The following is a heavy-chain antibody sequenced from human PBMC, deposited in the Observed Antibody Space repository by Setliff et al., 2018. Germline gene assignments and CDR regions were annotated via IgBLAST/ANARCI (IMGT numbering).Heavy chain of an antibody. J-gene: IGHJ4*02. CDR3: ARVRMVQGYYEFDY. Sequence: PSETLSLTCGVSGYSISSGHFWGWIRQPPGKGLEWLGNIFNSGSTYYNPTLNSRVTMSVDTSKNQFSLMLTSVTAADTAVYYCARVRMVQGYYEFDYWGQGTLVTVSS. CDR1: GYSISSGHF. V-gene: IGHV4-38-2*01. D-gene: IGHD3-10*01. CDR2: IFNSGST.